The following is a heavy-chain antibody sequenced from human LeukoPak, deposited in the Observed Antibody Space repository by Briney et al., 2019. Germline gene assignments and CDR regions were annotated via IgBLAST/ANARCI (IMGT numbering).Heavy chain of an antibody. J-gene: IGHJ4*02. CDR3: ASYCSTTSCYAVDY. D-gene: IGHD2-2*01. CDR1: AFTLSSYS. V-gene: IGHV3-48*01. Sequence: GGSLRLSCAASAFTLSSYSMNWVRQAPGKGLEWVSYISSSGSTTYYADSVKGRFTISRDNAKNSLYLQMNSLRAEDTAVYYCASYCSTTSCYAVDYWGQGTLVTVSS. CDR2: ISSSGSTT.